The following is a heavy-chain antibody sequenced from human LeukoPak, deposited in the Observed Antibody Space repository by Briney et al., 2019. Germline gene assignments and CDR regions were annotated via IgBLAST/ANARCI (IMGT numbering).Heavy chain of an antibody. D-gene: IGHD3-3*01. CDR2: IKQDGSEK. CDR3: ARGGAGYDFWSGYYTIPPDAFDI. V-gene: IGHV3-7*01. J-gene: IGHJ3*02. CDR1: GFTFSSYW. Sequence: GGSLRLSCTTSGFTFSSYWMSWVRQAPGKGLEWVANIKQDGSEKYYVDSVKGRFTISRDNAKNSLYLQMNSLRAEDTAVYYCARGGAGYDFWSGYYTIPPDAFDIWGQGTMVTVSS.